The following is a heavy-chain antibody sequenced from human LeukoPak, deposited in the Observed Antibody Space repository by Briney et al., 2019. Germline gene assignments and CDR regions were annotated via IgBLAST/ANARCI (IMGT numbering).Heavy chain of an antibody. Sequence: PSETLFLTCTVSGYSITSIYYWGWIRQPPGKGLEWIGSIHHSGDTAYNPSLKSRVTISVDTSKSQFSLKLSSVTAADTAVYYCARSYASSGLDHWGQGTLVTVSS. J-gene: IGHJ4*02. V-gene: IGHV4-38-2*02. CDR3: ARSYASSGLDH. D-gene: IGHD3-16*01. CDR1: GYSITSIYY. CDR2: IHHSGDT.